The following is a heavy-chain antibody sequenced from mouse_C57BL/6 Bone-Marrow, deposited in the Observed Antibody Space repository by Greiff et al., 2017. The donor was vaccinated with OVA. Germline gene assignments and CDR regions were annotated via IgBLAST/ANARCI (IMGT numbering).Heavy chain of an antibody. CDR3: SRGDDYDDYYAMDY. CDR1: GYTFTIYT. D-gene: IGHD2-4*01. CDR2: INPSSGYT. Sequence: VQLQQSGAELARPGASVKMSCKASGYTFTIYTMHWVKQRPGQGLEWIGYINPSSGYTKYNQKFKDKATLTADKSSSTAYMQLSSLTSEDSAVYYWSRGDDYDDYYAMDYWGQGTSVTVSS. V-gene: IGHV1-4*01. J-gene: IGHJ4*01.